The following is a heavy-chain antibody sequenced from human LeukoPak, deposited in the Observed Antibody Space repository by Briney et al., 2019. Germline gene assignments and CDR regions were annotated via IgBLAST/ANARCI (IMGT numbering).Heavy chain of an antibody. CDR2: IHWNGGST. J-gene: IGHJ4*02. CDR1: GFTFDDYG. D-gene: IGHD3-22*01. V-gene: IGHV3-20*04. CDR3: ARGGLGYSYDSSGYQSRAYYFDY. Sequence: GGSLRLSCAASGFTFDDYGMSWVRQAPGKGLEWVAGIHWNGGSTGYVDSVKGRFTISRDNAKNSLYLQMNSLRVEDTALYYCARGGLGYSYDSSGYQSRAYYFDYWGQGTPVTVSS.